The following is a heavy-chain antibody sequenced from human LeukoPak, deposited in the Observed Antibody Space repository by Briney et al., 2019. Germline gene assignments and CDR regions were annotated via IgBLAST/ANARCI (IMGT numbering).Heavy chain of an antibody. V-gene: IGHV3-30*03. CDR2: ISYDGSNK. CDR1: GFTFSSYG. Sequence: GGSLRLSCAASGFTFSSYGMHWVRQAPGKGLEWVAVISYDGSNKYYADSVKGRFTISRDNSKNTLYLQMNSLRAEDTAVYYCARGHAAAAGNYFDYWGQGTLVTVSS. J-gene: IGHJ4*02. D-gene: IGHD6-13*01. CDR3: ARGHAAAAGNYFDY.